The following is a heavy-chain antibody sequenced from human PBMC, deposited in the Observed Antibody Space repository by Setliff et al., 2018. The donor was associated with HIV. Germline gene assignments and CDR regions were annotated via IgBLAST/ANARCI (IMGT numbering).Heavy chain of an antibody. D-gene: IGHD3-3*01. Sequence: PGGSLRLSCATSGFTFSNFWMTWVRQAPGKGLEWVSSISYGSTYIYQSDSVRGRFTISRDNAKNSLYLQMNSLSAEDTAVYYCARVRLYNTALDYWGQGTLVTVSS. CDR3: ARVRLYNTALDY. V-gene: IGHV3-21*01. J-gene: IGHJ4*02. CDR2: ISYGSTYI. CDR1: GFTFSNFW.